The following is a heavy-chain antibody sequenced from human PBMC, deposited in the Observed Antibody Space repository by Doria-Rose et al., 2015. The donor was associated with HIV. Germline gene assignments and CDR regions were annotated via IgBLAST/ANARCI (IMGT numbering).Heavy chain of an antibody. V-gene: IGHV4-31*11. CDR2: TYYTGTS. CDR1: CASVSSRGYH. J-gene: IGHJ4*02. CDR3: ARMGSYRELDY. D-gene: IGHD3-3*01. Sequence: GRGLVKTSETLSLTCGVSCASVSSRGYHWNWIRQVPGKGLESLGYTYYTGTSDYSPSLKSRLNMAVDTSKNQFSLKLSFVTVADTAVYYCARMGSYRELDYWGQGALVIVS.